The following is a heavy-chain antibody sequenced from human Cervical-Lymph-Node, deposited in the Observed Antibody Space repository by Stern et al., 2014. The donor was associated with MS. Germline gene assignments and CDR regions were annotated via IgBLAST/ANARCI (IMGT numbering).Heavy chain of an antibody. D-gene: IGHD4-17*01. J-gene: IGHJ4*02. Sequence: ESGPTLVKPTQTLTLTCTFSGFSLSTSGVGVAWIRQPPGKALEWLACIYCDDDKRYRTSLKTRLPITKDTSKNQVVLTMTNMDPVDTATYYCAHRRDGDSPGGVDYWGQGTLVTVSS. CDR1: GFSLSTSGVG. CDR3: AHRRDGDSPGGVDY. V-gene: IGHV2-5*02. CDR2: IYCDDDK.